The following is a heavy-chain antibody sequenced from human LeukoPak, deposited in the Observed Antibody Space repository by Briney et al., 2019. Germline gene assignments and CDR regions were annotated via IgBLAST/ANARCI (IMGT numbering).Heavy chain of an antibody. D-gene: IGHD3-9*01. CDR2: INHSGST. CDR3: ARGGYDILTGYPNNWFDP. V-gene: IGHV4-34*01. J-gene: IGHJ5*02. CDR1: GGSFRGYY. Sequence: ASETLSLTCAVYGGSFRGYYWSWIRQPPGKGLEWIGEINHSGSTNYNPSLKSRVTISVDTSKNQFSLKLSSVTAADTAVYYCARGGYDILTGYPNNWFDPWGQGTLVTVSS.